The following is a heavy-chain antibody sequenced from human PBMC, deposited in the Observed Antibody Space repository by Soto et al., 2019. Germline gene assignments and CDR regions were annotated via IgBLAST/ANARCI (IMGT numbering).Heavy chain of an antibody. J-gene: IGHJ6*02. Sequence: QVQLQESGPGLVKPSQTLSLTCTVSGGSISSGGYYWTWSRQHPGKGLEWIGYNYYSGITYYNPSLKSRVTISLDTSKNQFSLKLSCVTAADTAVYYCARGSSIAGLYYGMDVWGQGTTVTVSS. V-gene: IGHV4-31*03. CDR3: ARGSSIAGLYYGMDV. CDR1: GGSISSGGYY. D-gene: IGHD6-6*01. CDR2: NYYSGIT.